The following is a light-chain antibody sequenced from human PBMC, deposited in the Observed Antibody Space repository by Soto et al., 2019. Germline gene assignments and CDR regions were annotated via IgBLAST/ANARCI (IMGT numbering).Light chain of an antibody. V-gene: IGKV3-15*01. CDR2: DAS. Sequence: ETVMTQSPATLSVSPGERATLSCRASQSVSSNLAWYQQKPGRAPRLLIYDASTRATGIPARFSGSGSGTEFTLTINSLQSEDFAVYYCHQYNYWPPLTFGGGTKVEIK. CDR3: HQYNYWPPLT. J-gene: IGKJ4*01. CDR1: QSVSSN.